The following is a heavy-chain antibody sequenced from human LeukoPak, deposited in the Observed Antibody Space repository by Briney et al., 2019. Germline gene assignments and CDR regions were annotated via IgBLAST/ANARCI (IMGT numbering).Heavy chain of an antibody. CDR2: IWYDGSNK. J-gene: IGHJ4*02. CDR1: GFAFSSYG. V-gene: IGHV3-33*01. D-gene: IGHD5-12*01. CDR3: ARVKGYGVFDY. Sequence: PGGSLRLSGAASGFAFSSYGMHWVRQAPGKGLEWVAVIWYDGSNKYYADSVKGRFTISRDNSKNTLYLQMNSLRAEDTAVYYCARVKGYGVFDYWGQGTLVTVSS.